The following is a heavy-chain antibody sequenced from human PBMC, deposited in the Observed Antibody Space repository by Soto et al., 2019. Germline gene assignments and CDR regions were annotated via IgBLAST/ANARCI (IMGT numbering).Heavy chain of an antibody. CDR1: GYTFTTYD. D-gene: IGHD2-15*01. V-gene: IGHV1-8*01. J-gene: IGHJ6*02. CDR3: ARGLRSTDNYYYYGMDV. Sequence: QVQLVQSGAEVKKPGASVKVSCKASGYTFTTYDINWVRQATGQGLEWMGWMNPNSGDTGYAQNLQGRVTMTRNTAISTGYMELSSLRSDDTAVYYCARGLRSTDNYYYYGMDVWGQGTTVTVSS. CDR2: MNPNSGDT.